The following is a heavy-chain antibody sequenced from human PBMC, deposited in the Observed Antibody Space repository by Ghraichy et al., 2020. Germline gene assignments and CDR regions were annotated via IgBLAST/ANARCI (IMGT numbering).Heavy chain of an antibody. D-gene: IGHD4-11*01. Sequence: GESLNISCAASGFSFRSYWMTWVRQAPGKGLEWVANIKIDETEKYYVGSVKGRFTISRDNAKNSLYLHMNSLRAEDTALYYCGRGGPDNSNYAVDIWGQGTMVTVSS. V-gene: IGHV3-7*03. J-gene: IGHJ3*02. CDR2: IKIDETEK. CDR3: GRGGPDNSNYAVDI. CDR1: GFSFRSYW.